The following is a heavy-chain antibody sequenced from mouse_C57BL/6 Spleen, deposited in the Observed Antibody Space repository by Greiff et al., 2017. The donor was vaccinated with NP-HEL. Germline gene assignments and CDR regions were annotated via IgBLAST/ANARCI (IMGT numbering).Heavy chain of an antibody. CDR1: GFTFSSYA. D-gene: IGHD2-5*01. CDR3: TRFDAYSNRFAY. J-gene: IGHJ3*01. CDR2: ISSGGDYI. V-gene: IGHV5-9-1*02. Sequence: EVMLVESGEGLVKPGGSLKLSCAASGFTFSSYAMSWVRQTPEKRLEWVAYISSGGDYIYYADTVKGRFTISRDNARNTLYLHMSSLKSEDTAMYYCTRFDAYSNRFAYWGQGTLVTVSA.